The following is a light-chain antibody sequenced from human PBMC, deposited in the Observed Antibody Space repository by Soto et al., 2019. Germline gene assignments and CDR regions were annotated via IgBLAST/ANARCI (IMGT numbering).Light chain of an antibody. CDR3: QTWGSGIVV. Sequence: QSVLTQSPSASASLGASVKLTCTLSSGHSNYAIAWHQQQSEKGPRYLMKLNSDGSHSKGDWIPDRFSGSSSGAERYLTISILQSEDEADYYCQTWGSGIVVFGGGTQLTVL. CDR1: SGHSNYA. V-gene: IGLV4-69*01. J-gene: IGLJ2*01. CDR2: LNSDGSH.